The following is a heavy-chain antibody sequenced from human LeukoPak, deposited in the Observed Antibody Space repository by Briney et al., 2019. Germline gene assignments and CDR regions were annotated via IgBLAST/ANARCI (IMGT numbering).Heavy chain of an antibody. CDR2: IIPIFGTA. CDR3: ASQILYSRGWSFDY. CDR1: GGTFSSYA. Sequence: ASVKVSCKASGGTFSSYAISWVRQAPGQGLEWMGRIIPIFGTANYAQKFQGRVTITADKSTSTAYMELSSLRSEDTAVYYCASQILYSRGWSFDYWGQGTLVTVSS. V-gene: IGHV1-69*06. J-gene: IGHJ4*02. D-gene: IGHD6-19*01.